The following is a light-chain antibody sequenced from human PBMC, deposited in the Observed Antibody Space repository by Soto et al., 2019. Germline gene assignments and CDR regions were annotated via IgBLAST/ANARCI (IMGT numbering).Light chain of an antibody. V-gene: IGLV2-23*01. CDR2: EDT. CDR3: CSYAGSSTYV. J-gene: IGLJ1*01. CDR1: SGDVGIYNL. Sequence: ALTQPASVSGSPGQSITFSCTGASGDVGIYNLVSWYQLHPGKVPKLIIYEDTKRPSGISSRFSGSESGITAFLTISGLQAEDEADYYCCSYAGSSTYVXGTGN.